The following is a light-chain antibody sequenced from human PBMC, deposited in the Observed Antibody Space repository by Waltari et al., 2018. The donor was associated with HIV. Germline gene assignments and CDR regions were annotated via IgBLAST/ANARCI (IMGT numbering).Light chain of an antibody. CDR3: QSYDASLGGWV. CDR1: SSNIGAPYD. Sequence: QSVLTPPPSVSGAPGQRVTISCTGSSSNIGAPYDVHWYHHLRGTAPKPLIYANYNPRQGVPDRFSGSKAGTSGSLASTGLRTEDEADYYCQSYDASLGGWVYGTGTKVTDL. V-gene: IGLV1-40*01. CDR2: ANY. J-gene: IGLJ1*01.